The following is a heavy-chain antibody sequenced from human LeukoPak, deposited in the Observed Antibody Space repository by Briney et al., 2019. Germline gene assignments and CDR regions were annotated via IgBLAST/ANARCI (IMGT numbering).Heavy chain of an antibody. J-gene: IGHJ4*02. CDR2: INPNSGDT. V-gene: IGHV1-2*02. Sequence: GASVKVSCKASGYTFTGYYMHWVRQAPGQGLEWMGWINPNSGDTNYAQKFQGRVTMTGDTSINTAYMEVSRLRYDDTAVYYCVRDGNFDYWGQGTLVTVSS. D-gene: IGHD1-26*01. CDR3: VRDGNFDY. CDR1: GYTFTGYY.